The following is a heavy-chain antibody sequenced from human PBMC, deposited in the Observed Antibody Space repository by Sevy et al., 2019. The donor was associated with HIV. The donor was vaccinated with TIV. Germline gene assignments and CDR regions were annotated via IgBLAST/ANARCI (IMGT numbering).Heavy chain of an antibody. CDR3: TRDMYGIDY. J-gene: IGHJ4*02. CDR1: GFTFTNYW. Sequence: GGSLRLSCAASGFTFTNYWMHWVRQAPGKGLVWVSRVDNDGSGTNYADSVKGRFTISRDNAKNTVYLQMNSLRYADTAVYYCTRDMYGIDYWGQGTLVTVSS. V-gene: IGHV3-74*01. D-gene: IGHD2-8*01. CDR2: VDNDGSGT.